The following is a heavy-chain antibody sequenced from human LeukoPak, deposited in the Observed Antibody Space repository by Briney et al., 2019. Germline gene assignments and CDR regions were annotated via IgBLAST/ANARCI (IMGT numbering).Heavy chain of an antibody. J-gene: IGHJ6*02. CDR3: ARLWFGGVNYYYYGMDV. CDR1: GGSFSGYY. CDR2: INHSGST. Sequence: SETLSLTCAVYGGSFSGYYWSWIRQPPGKGLEWIGEINHSGSTNYNPSLKSRVTISVDTSKNQFSLKLSSVTAADTAVYYCARLWFGGVNYYYYGMDVWGRGTTVTVSS. D-gene: IGHD3-10*01. V-gene: IGHV4-34*01.